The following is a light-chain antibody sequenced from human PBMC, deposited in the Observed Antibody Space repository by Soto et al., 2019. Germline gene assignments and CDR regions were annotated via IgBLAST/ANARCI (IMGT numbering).Light chain of an antibody. Sequence: EIVLTQSPGTLSLSPGERATLSCRASQRISRTYLAWYQQKPVQAPRLLIYATSSRATGIPDRFSGSGSGTDFTLTISRLEPEDFAVYYCQQYGRSGTFGQGTKVDI. CDR3: QQYGRSGT. V-gene: IGKV3-20*01. CDR1: QRISRTY. CDR2: ATS. J-gene: IGKJ1*01.